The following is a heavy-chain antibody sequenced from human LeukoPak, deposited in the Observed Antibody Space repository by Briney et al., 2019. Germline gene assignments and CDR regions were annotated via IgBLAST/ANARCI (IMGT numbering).Heavy chain of an antibody. CDR3: AREYSSGWDY. D-gene: IGHD6-19*01. CDR1: GYTFTSYD. Sequence: SCKASGYTFTSYDINWVRQAPGKGLEWVSYISSSSSTIYYADSVKGRFTISRDNAKNSLYLQMNSLRAEDTAVYYCAREYSSGWDYWGQGTLVAVSS. V-gene: IGHV3-48*03. J-gene: IGHJ4*02. CDR2: ISSSSSTI.